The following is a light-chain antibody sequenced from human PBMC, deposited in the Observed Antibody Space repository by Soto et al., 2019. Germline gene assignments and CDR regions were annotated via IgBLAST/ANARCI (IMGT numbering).Light chain of an antibody. CDR3: QQSYRTPLT. Sequence: DIQMTHSPSSLSASVGYRVTMTCRATQSISSYLNWYQQRPGKAPKTLIYAVSSLQSGVPSRFSGSGSGAEYTLTITSLQPEDFATYYCQQSYRTPLTFGQGTKVDI. CDR2: AVS. J-gene: IGKJ1*01. V-gene: IGKV1-39*01. CDR1: QSISSY.